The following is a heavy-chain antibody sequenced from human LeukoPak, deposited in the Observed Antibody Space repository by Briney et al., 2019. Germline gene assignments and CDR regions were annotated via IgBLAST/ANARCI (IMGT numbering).Heavy chain of an antibody. CDR2: IIPILGIA. Sequence: SVKVSCKASGGTFSSYTISWVRQAPGQGLEWMGRIIPILGIANYAQKVQGRVTITADKSTSTAYMELSSLRSEDTAVYYCARERWLQFRCAFDIWGQGTMVTVSS. CDR1: GGTFSSYT. J-gene: IGHJ3*02. CDR3: ARERWLQFRCAFDI. V-gene: IGHV1-69*04. D-gene: IGHD5-24*01.